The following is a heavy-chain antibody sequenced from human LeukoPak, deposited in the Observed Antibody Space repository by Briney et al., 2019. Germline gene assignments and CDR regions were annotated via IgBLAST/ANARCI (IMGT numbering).Heavy chain of an antibody. D-gene: IGHD3-10*01. J-gene: IGHJ6*03. Sequence: SETLSLTCALYGGSFSDYYWSWIRQPPGKGLEWIGEINHSGSTNYNPSLKSRVTISVDTSKNQFSLKLSSVTAADTAVYYGARVGRGSGTKPNYMDVWGKGTTVTVSS. V-gene: IGHV4-34*01. CDR1: GGSFSDYY. CDR3: ARVGRGSGTKPNYMDV. CDR2: INHSGST.